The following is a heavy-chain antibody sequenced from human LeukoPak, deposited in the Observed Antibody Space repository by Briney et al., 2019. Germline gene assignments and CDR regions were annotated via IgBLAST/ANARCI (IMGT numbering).Heavy chain of an antibody. J-gene: IGHJ6*03. CDR3: ARVGNYYYYYMDV. CDR2: IIPIFGTA. Sequence: SVKVSCKHSRGTFTSYAISWVRQAPGQGLEWMGGIIPIFGTANYAQKFQGRVTITTDESTSTAYMELSSLRSEDTAVYYCARVGNYYYYYMDVWGKGTTVTVSS. V-gene: IGHV1-69*05. D-gene: IGHD3-10*01. CDR1: RGTFTSYA.